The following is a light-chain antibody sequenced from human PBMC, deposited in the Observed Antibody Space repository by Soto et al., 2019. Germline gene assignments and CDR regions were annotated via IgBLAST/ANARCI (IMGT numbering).Light chain of an antibody. V-gene: IGKV1-9*01. CDR3: QQLNSYPRT. Sequence: DIQLTQTPSFLSASVGGRVTITCRSSQGISSDLAWYQQKPGKAPKLLIYAASTLQSEVPSRFSGSGSGTEFTLTISSLQTEDFATYYCQQLNSYPRTFGQGTKVDIK. J-gene: IGKJ1*01. CDR2: AAS. CDR1: QGISSD.